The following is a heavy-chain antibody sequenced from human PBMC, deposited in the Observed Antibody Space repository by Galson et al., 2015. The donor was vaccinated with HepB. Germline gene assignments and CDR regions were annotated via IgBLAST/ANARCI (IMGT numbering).Heavy chain of an antibody. Sequence: SLRLSCAASGFSFSIYAMSWVRQAPGKGLEWVSTISGGGTTYYADSVKGRFTISRDNSKNTLSLQMNSLRAEDTALYYCAKLNHHSSGYYLYYFDYWGQGALVTVSS. V-gene: IGHV3-23*01. J-gene: IGHJ4*02. CDR3: AKLNHHSSGYYLYYFDY. CDR1: GFSFSIYA. CDR2: ISGGGTT. D-gene: IGHD3-22*01.